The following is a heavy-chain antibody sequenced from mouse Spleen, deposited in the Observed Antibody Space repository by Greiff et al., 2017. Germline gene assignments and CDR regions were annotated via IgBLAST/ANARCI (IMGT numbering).Heavy chain of an antibody. CDR1: GYSFTGYF. J-gene: IGHJ1*03. CDR3: ARDYYGSSYDWYFDV. V-gene: IGHV1-20*01. Sequence: DVKLQESGPELVKPGDSVKISCKASGYSFTGYFMNWVMQSHGKSLEWIGRINPYNGDTFYNQKFKGKATLTVDKSSSTAHMELRSLTSEDSAVYYCARDYYGSSYDWYFDVWGTGTTVTVSS. D-gene: IGHD1-1*01. CDR2: INPYNGDT.